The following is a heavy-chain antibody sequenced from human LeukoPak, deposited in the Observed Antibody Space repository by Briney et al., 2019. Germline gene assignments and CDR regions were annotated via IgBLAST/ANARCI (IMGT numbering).Heavy chain of an antibody. D-gene: IGHD3-10*01. CDR2: ISAYNGNT. Sequence: ASVKVSCKASGYTFTSYGISWVRQAPGQGLEWMGWISAYNGNTNYAQKLQGRVTMTTDTSTSTAYMELRSLRSDDTAVYYCAREAASYYYGSGSYYYWGQGTLVTVSS. CDR1: GYTFTSYG. V-gene: IGHV1-18*01. J-gene: IGHJ4*02. CDR3: AREAASYYYGSGSYYY.